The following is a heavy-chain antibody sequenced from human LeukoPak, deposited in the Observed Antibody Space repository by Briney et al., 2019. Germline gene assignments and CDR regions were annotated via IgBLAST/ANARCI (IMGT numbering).Heavy chain of an antibody. Sequence: GASVKVSCKASGYTFTSYGISWVRQAPGQGLEWMGWISAYNGNTNYAQKLQGRVTMTTDTSTSTAYMELRSLRSDDTAVYYCARDRYCSSTSCYKNWLDPWGQGTLVTVSS. CDR1: GYTFTSYG. J-gene: IGHJ5*02. CDR3: ARDRYCSSTSCYKNWLDP. CDR2: ISAYNGNT. D-gene: IGHD2-2*02. V-gene: IGHV1-18*01.